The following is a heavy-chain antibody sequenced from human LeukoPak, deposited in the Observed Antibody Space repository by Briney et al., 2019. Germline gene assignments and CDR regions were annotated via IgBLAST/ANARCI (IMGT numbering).Heavy chain of an antibody. CDR3: AREVEGATTGY. CDR1: GGTFSSYA. J-gene: IGHJ4*02. Sequence: SVKVSCKASGGTFSSYAISWVRQAPGQGLEWMGWIIPIFGTANYAQKFQARVTITTDESTSTAYMELSSLRSEDTAVYYCAREVEGATTGYWGREPWSPSPQ. V-gene: IGHV1-69*05. D-gene: IGHD1-26*01. CDR2: IIPIFGTA.